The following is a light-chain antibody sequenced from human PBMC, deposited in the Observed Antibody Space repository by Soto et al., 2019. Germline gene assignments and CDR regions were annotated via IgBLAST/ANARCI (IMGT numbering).Light chain of an antibody. J-gene: IGKJ1*01. CDR2: DAS. Sequence: DIQMTQSPSTLSASVGDRVTITCRAGQSISSWLAWYQQKPGKAPKLLIYDASSLESGVPPRFSGSGSGTEFTLTISSLQPDDFATYYCQQYNSYSLWTFGQGTKVDIK. CDR3: QQYNSYSLWT. V-gene: IGKV1-5*01. CDR1: QSISSW.